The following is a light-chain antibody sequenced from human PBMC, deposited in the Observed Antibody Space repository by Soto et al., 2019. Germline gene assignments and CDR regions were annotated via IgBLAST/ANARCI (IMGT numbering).Light chain of an antibody. V-gene: IGKV1-27*01. J-gene: IGKJ1*01. CDR3: QKYKGAPRT. CDR2: AAS. Sequence: DIQLTQSPSSLSASVGVRVTITCRASQGINNTLAWYQQKSGKVPSLLIFAASTLQSGVPSRFSGSGFGTLFTLTISGLQAEDVATYDCQKYKGAPRTFGQGTKVEMK. CDR1: QGINNT.